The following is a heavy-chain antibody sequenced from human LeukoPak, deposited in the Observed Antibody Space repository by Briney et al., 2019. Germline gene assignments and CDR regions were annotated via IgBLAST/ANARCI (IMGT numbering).Heavy chain of an antibody. J-gene: IGHJ4*02. CDR1: GYTFTSYG. D-gene: IGHD3-16*01. CDR3: ARSMITFGGVTTFDY. V-gene: IGHV1-18*01. CDR2: ISAYNGNT. Sequence: ASVKVSCKASGYTFTSYGISWVRQAPGQGLEWMGWISAYNGNTNCAQKLQGRVTMTTDTSTSTAYMELRSLRSDDTAVYYCARSMITFGGVTTFDYWGQGTLVTVSP.